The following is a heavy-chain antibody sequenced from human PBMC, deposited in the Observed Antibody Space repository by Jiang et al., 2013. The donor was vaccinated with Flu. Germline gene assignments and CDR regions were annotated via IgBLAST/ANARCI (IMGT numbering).Heavy chain of an antibody. J-gene: IGHJ4*02. Sequence: GSGLVKPSETLSLTCTVSGGSISTYYWSWIRQPPGKGLECIGYIYYSGSTNYNPSLKSRVIISVDTSKNQFSLKLSSVSAADTAVYYCARAVPAEGSGGYFNIHFDYWGQGTLATVSS. CDR1: GGSISTYY. CDR2: IYYSGST. CDR3: ARAVPAEGSGGYFNIHFDY. D-gene: IGHD2-15*01. V-gene: IGHV4-59*01.